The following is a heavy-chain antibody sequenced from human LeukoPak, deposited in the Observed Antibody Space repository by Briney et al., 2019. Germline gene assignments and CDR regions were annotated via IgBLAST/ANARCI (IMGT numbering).Heavy chain of an antibody. CDR2: IKYDGSEK. CDR1: GLSFSGQW. CDR3: GRDLGTGSGYYDYH. D-gene: IGHD3-22*01. Sequence: GGSLRLSCTASGLSFSGQWMNWVRQSPGQGLEWVANIKYDGSEKYYVDSVKGRFTISREDAKNSLSLLMDSVRPEDTAVYYCGRDLGTGSGYYDYHWGQGTLVTVSS. V-gene: IGHV3-7*01. J-gene: IGHJ4*01.